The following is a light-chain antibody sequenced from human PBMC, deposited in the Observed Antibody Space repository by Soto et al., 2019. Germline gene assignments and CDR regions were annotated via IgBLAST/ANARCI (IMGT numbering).Light chain of an antibody. CDR2: GAS. J-gene: IGKJ1*01. V-gene: IGKV3-20*01. CDR1: HSVTSNF. Sequence: VLTQSPNTLSLSPGERATLSCRTSHSVTSNFLSWFQQKPGQPPRLLLYGASRRAAGTPDRFSGSGSGTDFTLTISRLEPEDFAVYYCQQYGSSPPWTFGQGTKVDIK. CDR3: QQYGSSPPWT.